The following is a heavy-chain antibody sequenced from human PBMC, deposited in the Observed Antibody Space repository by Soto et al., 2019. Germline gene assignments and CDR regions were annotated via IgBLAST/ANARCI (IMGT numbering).Heavy chain of an antibody. CDR3: AHRESSMATRYWYCDL. Sequence: QITLKESGPTLVKPTQTLTLTCTFSGFSLSTSGVGVGWIRQPPGKALEWLALIYWDDDKRYSPSLKSRLTITKDTSKNQVVLTMTNMDPVDTATYYCAHRESSMATRYWYCDLWGRGTLVTVSS. V-gene: IGHV2-5*02. CDR1: GFSLSTSGVG. D-gene: IGHD3-10*01. J-gene: IGHJ2*01. CDR2: IYWDDDK.